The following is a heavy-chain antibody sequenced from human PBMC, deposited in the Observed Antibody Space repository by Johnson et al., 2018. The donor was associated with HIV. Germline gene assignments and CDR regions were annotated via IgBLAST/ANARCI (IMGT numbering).Heavy chain of an antibody. Sequence: VQLVESGGGLVQTGGSLRLSCAASGFTFSSYWMYWVRQAPGKGLVWVSRINSDGSSTSYADSVKGRFTISRDNAKNSLYLQMNSLRAEDTALYYCAKVPWGYSGYDTAFDIWGQGTMVTVSS. CDR1: GFTFSSYW. D-gene: IGHD5-12*01. V-gene: IGHV3-74*01. CDR3: AKVPWGYSGYDTAFDI. J-gene: IGHJ3*02. CDR2: INSDGSST.